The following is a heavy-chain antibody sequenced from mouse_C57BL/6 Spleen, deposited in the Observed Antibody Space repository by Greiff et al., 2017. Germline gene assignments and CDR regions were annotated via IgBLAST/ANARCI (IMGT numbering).Heavy chain of an antibody. J-gene: IGHJ4*01. D-gene: IGHD1-1*01. CDR3: ARGWVYYGSRSYAMDY. CDR1: GFTFSDYG. V-gene: IGHV5-17*01. Sequence: EVQLVESGGGLVKPGGSLKLSCAASGFTFSDYGMHWVRQAPEKGLEWVAYISSGSSTIYYADTVKGRFTISRDNAKNTLFLQMTSLRSEDTAMYYCARGWVYYGSRSYAMDYWGQGTSVTVSS. CDR2: ISSGSSTI.